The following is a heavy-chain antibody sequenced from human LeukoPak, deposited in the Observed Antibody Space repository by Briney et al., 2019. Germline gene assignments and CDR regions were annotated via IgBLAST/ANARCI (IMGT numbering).Heavy chain of an antibody. V-gene: IGHV4-38-2*01. J-gene: IGHJ4*02. CDR1: GYSISSGYY. CDR2: IYHSGST. Sequence: SETLSLTCAVSGYSISSGYYWGWIRQPPGKGLEWIGSIYHSGSTYYNPSLKSRVTISVDTSKNQFSLKLSSVTAADTAVYYCARRSSGYWGLVGYFDYWGQATLVTVSS. D-gene: IGHD3-22*01. CDR3: ARRSSGYWGLVGYFDY.